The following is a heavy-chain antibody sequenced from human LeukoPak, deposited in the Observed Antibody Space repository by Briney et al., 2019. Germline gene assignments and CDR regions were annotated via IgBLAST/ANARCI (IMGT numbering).Heavy chain of an antibody. J-gene: IGHJ2*01. V-gene: IGHV4-34*01. CDR1: GGSFSGYY. D-gene: IGHD6-6*01. Sequence: SETLSLTCAVYGGSFSGYYWSWIRQSPGKGLEWIGEINHSGSTNYNPSLKSRVIISVVTSKNQFSLNLNSVTAADTAVYYCARRRQYDSSLFWNFDLWGRGTLVTVSS. CDR2: INHSGST. CDR3: ARRRQYDSSLFWNFDL.